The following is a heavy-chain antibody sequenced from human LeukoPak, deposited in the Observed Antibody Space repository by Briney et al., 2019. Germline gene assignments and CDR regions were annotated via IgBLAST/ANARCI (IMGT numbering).Heavy chain of an antibody. CDR2: INPNSGGT. D-gene: IGHD2-21*02. V-gene: IGHV1-2*02. J-gene: IGHJ4*02. Sequence: ASVKVSCKASGYTFTGYYMHWVRQAPGQGLEWMGWINPNSGGTNYAQKFQGRVTMTRDTSISTAYMELSRLRSDDTAVYYCAKQIDERDYYFDYWGQGTLVTVSS. CDR3: AKQIDERDYYFDY. CDR1: GYTFTGYY.